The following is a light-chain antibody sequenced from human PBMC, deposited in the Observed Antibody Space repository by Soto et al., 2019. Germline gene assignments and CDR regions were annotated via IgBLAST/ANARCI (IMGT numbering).Light chain of an antibody. CDR2: DAS. J-gene: IGKJ3*01. Sequence: EIVLTQSPATLSLSPRERAILSCRASQSLSSYLAWYQQKPGQAPRLLIYDASNRATGIPARFSGSGSGTDFTLTISSLEPEDFALYYCQQRSNWPPFTFGPGTKVDIK. V-gene: IGKV3-11*01. CDR3: QQRSNWPPFT. CDR1: QSLSSY.